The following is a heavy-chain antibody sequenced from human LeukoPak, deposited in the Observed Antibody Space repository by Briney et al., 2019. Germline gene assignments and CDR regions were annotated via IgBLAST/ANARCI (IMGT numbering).Heavy chain of an antibody. J-gene: IGHJ6*03. Sequence: GGSLRLSCAASGFTFSSYAMSWVRQAPGKGLEWVSAISGSGGSTYYADSVKGRFTISRDNAKNSLFLQMNSLRAEDTAVYYCARVLRYCSGGNCYSGGLGYMNVWGKGTTVTISS. D-gene: IGHD2-15*01. CDR2: ISGSGGST. CDR1: GFTFSSYA. CDR3: ARVLRYCSGGNCYSGGLGYMNV. V-gene: IGHV3-23*01.